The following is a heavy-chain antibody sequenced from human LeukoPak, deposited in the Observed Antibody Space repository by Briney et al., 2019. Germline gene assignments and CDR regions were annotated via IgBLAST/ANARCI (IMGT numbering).Heavy chain of an antibody. D-gene: IGHD4-23*01. J-gene: IGHJ3*02. CDR2: ISYDGSNK. V-gene: IGHV3-30*03. CDR3: ARGYGGNSAAYI. CDR1: GFTFRSFG. Sequence: GGSLRLSCLASGFTFRSFGMHWVRQAPGTGLEWVALISYDGSNKNYADSVKGRFTISRDNSKNILYLQMNGLRVEDTAVYFCARGYGGNSAAYIWGQGTMVTVSS.